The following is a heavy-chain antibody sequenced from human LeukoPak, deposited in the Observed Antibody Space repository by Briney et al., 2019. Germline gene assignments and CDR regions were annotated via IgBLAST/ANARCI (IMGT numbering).Heavy chain of an antibody. CDR3: ARDSDYGDYVGY. Sequence: AVKLSCTASGGTFSSYAISWVRQAPGQGLEWMGRIIPIFGIANYAQKFQGRVTITADKSTSTAYMELSSLRSEDTAVYYCARDSDYGDYVGYWGQGTLVTVSS. CDR2: IIPIFGIA. J-gene: IGHJ4*02. D-gene: IGHD4-17*01. V-gene: IGHV1-69*04. CDR1: GGTFSSYA.